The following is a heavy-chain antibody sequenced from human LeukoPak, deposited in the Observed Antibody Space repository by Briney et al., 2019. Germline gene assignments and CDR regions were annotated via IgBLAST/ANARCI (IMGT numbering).Heavy chain of an antibody. J-gene: IGHJ4*02. D-gene: IGHD3-22*01. Sequence: ASVKVSCKASGYTFTSYGISWVRQAPGQGLEWMGWIRVYNGNTKYAQKLQGRVTMTTDTSTSTAYMELRSLRSDDTAVYYCARPGAMETFYYDSSGYYYFDYWGQGTLVTVSS. V-gene: IGHV1-18*01. CDR3: ARPGAMETFYYDSSGYYYFDY. CDR1: GYTFTSYG. CDR2: IRVYNGNT.